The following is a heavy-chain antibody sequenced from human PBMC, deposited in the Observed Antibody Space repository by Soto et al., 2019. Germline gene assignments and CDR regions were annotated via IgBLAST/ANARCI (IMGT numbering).Heavy chain of an antibody. CDR3: ARMATFGSLDWFDS. Sequence: ASVKVSCKASGYSFTNNDVTWVRQATGQGLEWMGWMNPGSGDTGYAQKFQGRVTMTRDISIATAYMELSSLRSDDTAIYYCARMATFGSLDWFDSWGQGTLVTVSS. CDR1: GYSFTNND. CDR2: MNPGSGDT. J-gene: IGHJ5*01. D-gene: IGHD3-16*01. V-gene: IGHV1-8*01.